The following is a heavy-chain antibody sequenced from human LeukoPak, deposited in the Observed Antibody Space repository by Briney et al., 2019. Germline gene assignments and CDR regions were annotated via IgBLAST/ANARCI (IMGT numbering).Heavy chain of an antibody. CDR3: ARAQHSGYERYQYYFDY. J-gene: IGHJ4*02. CDR1: GFTFDDYA. Sequence: PGGSLRLSCAASGFTFDDYAMHWVRQAPGKGLEWVSGISWNSGSIGYADSVKGRFTISRDNAKNSLYLQMNSLRAEDTAVYYCARAQHSGYERYQYYFDYWGQGTLVTVSS. D-gene: IGHD5-12*01. V-gene: IGHV3-9*01. CDR2: ISWNSGSI.